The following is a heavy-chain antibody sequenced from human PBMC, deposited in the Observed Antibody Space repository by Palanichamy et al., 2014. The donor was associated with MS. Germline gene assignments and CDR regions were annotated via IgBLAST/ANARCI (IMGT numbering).Heavy chain of an antibody. Sequence: QVQLVQSGAEVKKPGASVRVSCKASGYTFTGNYMHWVRQAPGQGLEWMGWINPSSGGTNYAQKFQGGVTMTRDTSINTAYMEVRRLRSDDTAVYYCTRDPGGHIVGVPAAQNWFDPWGQGTLVTVSS. D-gene: IGHD2-2*01. J-gene: IGHJ5*02. CDR2: INPSSGGT. CDR3: TRDPGGHIVGVPAAQNWFDP. CDR1: GYTFTGNY. V-gene: IGHV1-2*02.